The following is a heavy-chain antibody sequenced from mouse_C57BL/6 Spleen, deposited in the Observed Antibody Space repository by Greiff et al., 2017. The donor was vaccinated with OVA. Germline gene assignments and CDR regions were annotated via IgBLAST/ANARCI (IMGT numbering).Heavy chain of an antibody. V-gene: IGHV6-6*01. J-gene: IGHJ2*01. CDR1: GFTFSDAW. CDR2: IRNKANNHAT. CDR3: TRRANWDGFDY. Sequence: EVKLQESGGGLVQPGGSMKLSCAASGFTFSDAWMDWVRQSPEKGLEWVAEIRNKANNHATYYAESVKGRFTISRDDSKSSVYLQMNSLRAEDTGIYYCTRRANWDGFDYWGQGTTLTVSS. D-gene: IGHD4-1*02.